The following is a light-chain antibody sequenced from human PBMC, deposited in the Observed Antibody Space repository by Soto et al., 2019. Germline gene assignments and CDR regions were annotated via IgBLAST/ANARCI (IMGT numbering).Light chain of an antibody. V-gene: IGLV2-23*01. CDR3: STYTSSSTYV. Sequence: ALTRPASVSGSPGQSITVSCAGTSSDVGGYTLVSWYQQHPGKAPKLIIYEGTERPSGISPRFSGSKSGNTASLTISRLQAEDEADYYCSTYTSSSTYVFGSETKVTVL. CDR2: EGT. J-gene: IGLJ1*01. CDR1: SSDVGGYTL.